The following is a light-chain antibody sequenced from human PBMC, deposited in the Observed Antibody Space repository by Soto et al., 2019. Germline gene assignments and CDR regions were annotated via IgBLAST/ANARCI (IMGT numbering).Light chain of an antibody. V-gene: IGKV1-39*01. CDR2: AAS. CDR1: QSIGTY. J-gene: IGKJ2*01. Sequence: DIQMTQSPSSLPASVGDRVTLTCRASQSIGTYLTWYQQKPGKAPKLLIFAASSLQSGVPARLSGSGSGTDFTLTISSLQPEDFATYYCQQSYTIPYPFGQGTKLEIK. CDR3: QQSYTIPYP.